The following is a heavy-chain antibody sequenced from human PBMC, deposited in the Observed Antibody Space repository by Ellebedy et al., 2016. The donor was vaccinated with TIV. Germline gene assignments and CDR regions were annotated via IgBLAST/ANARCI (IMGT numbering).Heavy chain of an antibody. D-gene: IGHD5-18*01. V-gene: IGHV5-51*01. Sequence: GESLKISCQASGYKFTTYWIGWVRQMPGKGLEWMGIIYPGDSDSSYSPSFQGQVTFSADKTISTAYLQWSSLKASDTAIYYCARLNNVDTAMVAVVGSFFDYWGQGTLVSVSS. CDR2: IYPGDSDS. CDR3: ARLNNVDTAMVAVVGSFFDY. J-gene: IGHJ4*02. CDR1: GYKFTTYW.